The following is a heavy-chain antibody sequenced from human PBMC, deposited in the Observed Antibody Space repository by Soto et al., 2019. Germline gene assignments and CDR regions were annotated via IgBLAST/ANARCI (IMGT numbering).Heavy chain of an antibody. V-gene: IGHV4-38-2*01. J-gene: IGHJ4*02. CDR3: ARALYYYDNTGRFDY. D-gene: IGHD3-22*01. Sequence: SEPLSLTCAVSGDSISRGYYWAWIRQPPGKGLEYIGSIYHSGTTHYNPSLMSRVTISVDTSKNQFSLNLRSVTAADSAVYYCARALYYYDNTGRFDYWGQGTLVTVS. CDR1: GDSISRGYY. CDR2: IYHSGTT.